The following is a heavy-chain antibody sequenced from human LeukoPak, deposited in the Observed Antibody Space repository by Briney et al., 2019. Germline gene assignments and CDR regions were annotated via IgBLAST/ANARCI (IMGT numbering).Heavy chain of an antibody. CDR2: ISGSGGTT. CDR3: AKLED. CDR1: GFTFSSYG. Sequence: AGGSLRLSCAASGFTFSSYGMSWVRQAPGKGLEWVSVISGSGGTTYYADSVKGRFAISRDNSKNTLYLQLSNLRVADTAVYYCAKLEDWGQGTRVTVSS. J-gene: IGHJ4*02. D-gene: IGHD1-1*01. V-gene: IGHV3-23*01.